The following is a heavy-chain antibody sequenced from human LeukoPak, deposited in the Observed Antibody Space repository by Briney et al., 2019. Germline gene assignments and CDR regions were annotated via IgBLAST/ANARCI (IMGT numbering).Heavy chain of an antibody. V-gene: IGHV1-69*06. CDR3: ARPRDYYDRSWHY. Sequence: SVKVSCKASGGTFSSYAISWVRQAPGQGLEWMGGIIPIFGTANYAQKFHGRVTITADKSTSTAYMELRSLRSDDTAVYYCARPRDYYDRSWHYGGQGTVVTVS. D-gene: IGHD3-22*01. CDR1: GGTFSSYA. CDR2: IIPIFGTA. J-gene: IGHJ4*02.